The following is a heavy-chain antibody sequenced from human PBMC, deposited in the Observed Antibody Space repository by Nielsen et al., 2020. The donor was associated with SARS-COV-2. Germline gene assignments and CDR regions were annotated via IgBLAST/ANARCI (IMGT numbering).Heavy chain of an antibody. Sequence: SETLSLTCTVSGGSISSYYWSWIRQPPGKGLEWIGYIYYSGSTNYNPSLKSRVTISVDTSKNQFSLKLSSVTAADTAVYYCARASWLRAQLDYWGQETLVTVSS. J-gene: IGHJ4*02. CDR3: ARASWLRAQLDY. D-gene: IGHD5-12*01. CDR1: GGSISSYY. V-gene: IGHV4-59*01. CDR2: IYYSGST.